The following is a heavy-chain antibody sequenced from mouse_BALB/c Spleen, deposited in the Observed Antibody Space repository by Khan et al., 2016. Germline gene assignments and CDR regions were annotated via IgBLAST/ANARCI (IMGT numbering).Heavy chain of an antibody. J-gene: IGHJ4*01. Sequence: QVQLQQSGAELVRPGVSVKISCKGSGYTFTDYAMHWVKQSHAKSLEWSGVISTYYGDASYNQKFKGKATMTVDKSSSTAYMELARLTSEDSAIYSCAREGLNYDYAMDYWGQGTSVTVSS. CDR1: GYTFTDYA. D-gene: IGHD2-1*01. CDR2: ISTYYGDA. V-gene: IGHV1S137*01. CDR3: AREGLNYDYAMDY.